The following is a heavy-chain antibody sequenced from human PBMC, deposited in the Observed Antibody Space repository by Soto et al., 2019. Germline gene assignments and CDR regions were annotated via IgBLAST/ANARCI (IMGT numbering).Heavy chain of an antibody. CDR3: ARDHYYGSGGNWFDP. CDR2: IYYSGST. CDR1: GGSVSSGSYY. J-gene: IGHJ5*02. D-gene: IGHD3-10*01. Sequence: PSETLCLTCTVSGGSVSSGSYYWSWIRQPPGKGLEWIGYIYYSGSTNYNPSLKSRVTISVDTSKNQFSLKLSSVTAADTAVYYCARDHYYGSGGNWFDPWGQETLVTVSS. V-gene: IGHV4-61*01.